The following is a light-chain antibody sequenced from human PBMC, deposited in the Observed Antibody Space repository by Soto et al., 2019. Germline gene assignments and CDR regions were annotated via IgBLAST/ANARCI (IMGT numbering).Light chain of an antibody. Sequence: EIVLTQSPGTLSVSPGERVTLSCRASQSVSSSYLAWYQQRPGQAPRLLIFGASYRATGIPDRFSGSGSGTDFTVTISRLEPEDFAVYYCQQYSSSPPEFTFGPGTKVDSK. V-gene: IGKV3-20*01. CDR1: QSVSSSY. CDR3: QQYSSSPPEFT. J-gene: IGKJ3*01. CDR2: GAS.